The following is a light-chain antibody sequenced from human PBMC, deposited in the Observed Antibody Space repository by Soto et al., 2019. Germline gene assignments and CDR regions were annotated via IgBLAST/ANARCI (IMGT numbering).Light chain of an antibody. J-gene: IGKJ2*01. Sequence: EIVMTQSPATLSVSPGERATLSCRASQSVSSNLAWYQQKPAQAPRLLIYGASTRATGIPARFSGSGSGTEFTLTISSLQSEDFDVYYCQQYNNWPHTFGQGTKLEIK. V-gene: IGKV3-15*01. CDR2: GAS. CDR3: QQYNNWPHT. CDR1: QSVSSN.